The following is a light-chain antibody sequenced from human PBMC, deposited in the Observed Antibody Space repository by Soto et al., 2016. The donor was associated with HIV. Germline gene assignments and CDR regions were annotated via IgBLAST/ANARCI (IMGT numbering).Light chain of an antibody. Sequence: AIRMTQSPSSLSASTGDRVTITCRASQGISSYLAWYQQKPGKAPKLLIYSASTLQSGVPSRFSGSGSGTDFTLTISCLQSEDFATYYCQQYYTYPSFTFAPGTTVNFK. V-gene: IGKV1-8*01. CDR2: SAS. CDR1: QGISSY. CDR3: QQYYTYPSFT. J-gene: IGKJ3*01.